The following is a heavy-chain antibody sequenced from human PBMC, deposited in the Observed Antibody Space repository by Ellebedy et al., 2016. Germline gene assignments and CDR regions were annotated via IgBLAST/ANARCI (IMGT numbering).Heavy chain of an antibody. CDR2: LNPNSGGT. D-gene: IGHD6-19*01. CDR1: GYTFTGYY. V-gene: IGHV1-2*02. Sequence: ASVKVSCKASGYTFTGYYMHSVRQAPGQGLEWMGWLNPNSGGTNYAQKFQGRVAMTRDTSISTAYMELSRLRSDDTAVYYCASSQYSSGWVDYWGQGTLVTVSS. CDR3: ASSQYSSGWVDY. J-gene: IGHJ4*02.